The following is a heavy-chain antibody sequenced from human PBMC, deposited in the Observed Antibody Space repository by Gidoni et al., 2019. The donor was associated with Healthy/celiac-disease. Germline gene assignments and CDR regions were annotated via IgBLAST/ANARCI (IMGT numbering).Heavy chain of an antibody. CDR1: GFTFSSYS. V-gene: IGHV3-21*01. CDR3: AREQLGAFDI. CDR2: ISSSSSYI. D-gene: IGHD3-16*01. Sequence: EVQLVESGGGLVKPGGSLILSCAASGFTFSSYSMNWVRQDPGKGLEWVSSISSSSSYIYYADSVKGRFTMSRDNAKNSLYLQMNSLRAEDTAVYYCAREQLGAFDIWGQGTMVTVSS. J-gene: IGHJ3*02.